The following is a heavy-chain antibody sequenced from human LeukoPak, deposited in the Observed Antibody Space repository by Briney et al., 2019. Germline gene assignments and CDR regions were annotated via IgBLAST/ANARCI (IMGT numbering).Heavy chain of an antibody. CDR1: GGSFSGYY. Sequence: SETLSLTCAVYGGSFSGYYWSWIRQPPGKGLEWIGEINHSGSTNYNPSLKSRVTISVDTSKNQFSLKLSSVTAANTAVYYCARGVGYYYDSSGHLSFDYWGQGTLVTVSS. V-gene: IGHV4-34*01. J-gene: IGHJ4*02. CDR2: INHSGST. CDR3: ARGVGYYYDSSGHLSFDY. D-gene: IGHD3-22*01.